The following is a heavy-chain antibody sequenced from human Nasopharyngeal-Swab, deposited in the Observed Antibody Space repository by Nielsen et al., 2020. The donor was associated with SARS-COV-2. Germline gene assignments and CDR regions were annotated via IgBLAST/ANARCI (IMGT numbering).Heavy chain of an antibody. CDR3: ARDPIPNWNYGRTDFDY. V-gene: IGHV3-7*01. J-gene: IGHJ4*02. D-gene: IGHD1-7*01. CDR2: IKQDGSEK. CDR1: GFTFSSYW. Sequence: GRSLRLSCAASGFTFSSYWMSWVRQAPGKGLEWVANIKQDGSEKYYVDSVKGRFTISRDNAKNPLYLQMNSLRAEDTAVYYCARDPIPNWNYGRTDFDYWGQGTLVTVSS.